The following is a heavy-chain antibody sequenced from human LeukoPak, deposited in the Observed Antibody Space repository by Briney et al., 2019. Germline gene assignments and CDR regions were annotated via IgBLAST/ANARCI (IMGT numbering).Heavy chain of an antibody. D-gene: IGHD6-19*01. V-gene: IGHV1-24*01. CDR3: ATDGLGHLGIAVAAA. Sequence: ASVKVSCKVSGYTLTELSMHWVRQDPGKGLEWMGGFDPEDGETIYAQKFQGRVTMTEDTSTDTAYMELSSLRSEDTAVYYCATDGLGHLGIAVAAAWGQGTLVTVSS. CDR2: FDPEDGET. J-gene: IGHJ5*02. CDR1: GYTLTELS.